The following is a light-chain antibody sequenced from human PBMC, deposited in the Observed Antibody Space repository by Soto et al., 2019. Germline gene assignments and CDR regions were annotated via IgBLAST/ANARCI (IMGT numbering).Light chain of an antibody. J-gene: IGKJ2*01. CDR2: GVS. CDR3: QQYGSSPYT. V-gene: IGKV3-20*01. Sequence: EIVLTQSPGTLYLSPGERATLSCRASQSVSSDNLAWYQQKPRQAPRLLLFGVSNRTTGVPDRVSGSGSGTDFTLTISRLEPEDFAVYSCQQYGSSPYTFGQGTKLEI. CDR1: QSVSSDN.